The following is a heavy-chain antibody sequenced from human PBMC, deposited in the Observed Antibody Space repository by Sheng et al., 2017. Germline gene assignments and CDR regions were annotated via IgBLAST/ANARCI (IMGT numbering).Heavy chain of an antibody. CDR3: AKGSPALFDY. J-gene: IGHJ4*02. CDR1: GFTFSSYG. CDR2: IRYDGSNK. D-gene: IGHD2-15*01. V-gene: IGHV3-30*02. Sequence: QVQLVESGGGVVQPGGSLRLSCAASGFTFSSYGMHWVRQAPGKGLEWVAFIRYDGSNKYYADSVKGRFTISRDNSKNTLYLQMNSLRAEDTAVYYCAKGSPALFDYWGQGTLVTVSS.